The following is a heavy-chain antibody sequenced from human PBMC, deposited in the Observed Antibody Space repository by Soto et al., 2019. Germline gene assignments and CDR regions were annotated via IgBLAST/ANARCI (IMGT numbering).Heavy chain of an antibody. J-gene: IGHJ3*02. CDR1: GGSISSSGYF. V-gene: IGHV4-39*01. CDR2: IYYSGTT. D-gene: IGHD6-25*01. Sequence: QLQLQESGPGLVKPSETLSLICTVSGGSISSSGYFWAWIRQPPGKGLEWIGNIYYSGTTYYNPSLKSRVTISVDTSKNQFSLKVSSVTAADMAVYYCARRPGAAAFDMWGQGTMVTVSS. CDR3: ARRPGAAAFDM.